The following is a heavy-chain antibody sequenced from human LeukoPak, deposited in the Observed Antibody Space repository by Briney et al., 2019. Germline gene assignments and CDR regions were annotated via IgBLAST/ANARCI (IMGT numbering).Heavy chain of an antibody. D-gene: IGHD3-22*01. Sequence: GRSLRLSCAASGFTFSSYAMHWVRQAPGKGLEWAAVISYDGSNKYYADSVKGRFTISRDNSKNTLYLQMNSLRAEDTAVYYCARDGPGDSIDYWGQGTLVTVSS. CDR2: ISYDGSNK. V-gene: IGHV3-30-3*01. CDR1: GFTFSSYA. CDR3: ARDGPGDSIDY. J-gene: IGHJ4*02.